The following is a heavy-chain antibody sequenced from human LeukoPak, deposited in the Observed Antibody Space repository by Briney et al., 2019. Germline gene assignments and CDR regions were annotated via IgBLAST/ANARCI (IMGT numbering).Heavy chain of an antibody. CDR3: ARVSEGYSYSY. Sequence: GGSLRLSCATSGFTFSSYWMGWVRQAPGKGLEWVANIKQDGSEKYYVDSVKGRFTISRDNAKNSLYLQMNSLRAEDTAVYYCARVSEGYSYSYWGQGTLVTVSS. J-gene: IGHJ4*02. D-gene: IGHD5-18*01. CDR2: IKQDGSEK. V-gene: IGHV3-7*01. CDR1: GFTFSSYW.